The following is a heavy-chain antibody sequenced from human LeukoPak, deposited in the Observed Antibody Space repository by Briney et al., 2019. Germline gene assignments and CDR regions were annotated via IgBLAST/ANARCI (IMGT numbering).Heavy chain of an antibody. J-gene: IGHJ4*02. CDR1: GGSISSGSYY. CDR3: ARGNPIDY. CDR2: IYTSGST. Sequence: PSETLSLTCTVSGGSISSGSYYWSWIRQPAGKGLECIGRIYTSGSTNYKPSLKRRVTISVDTSTNHFCMKLSSVTAAGTPVSYCARGNPIDYWGQGTLVTVSS. V-gene: IGHV4-61*02.